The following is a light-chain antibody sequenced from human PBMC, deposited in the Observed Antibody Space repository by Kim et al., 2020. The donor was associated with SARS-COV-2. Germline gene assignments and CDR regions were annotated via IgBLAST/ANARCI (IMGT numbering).Light chain of an antibody. CDR1: KRRGHREGNSN. CDR2: KVS. Sequence: RAYIPCRPSKRRGHREGNSNCTRLEQGVSQSPRRLIYKVSLRDSGVPARVSGSGSGTDFTRRISRVEAGDVGVYYGWQGTQWTYTSGEGTKREI. J-gene: IGKJ2*01. CDR3: WQGTQWTYT. V-gene: IGKV2-30*02.